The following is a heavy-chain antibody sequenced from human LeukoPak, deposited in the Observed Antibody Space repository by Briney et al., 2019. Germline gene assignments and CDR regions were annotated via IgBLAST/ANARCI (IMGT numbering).Heavy chain of an antibody. CDR1: GYTFTSYD. J-gene: IGHJ5*02. V-gene: IGHV1-8*01. CDR2: MNPNSGNT. Sequence: ASVKVSCKASGYTFTSYDINWVRQATGQGLEWMGWMNPNSGNTGYAQKFQGRVTMTRNTSISTAYMELSSLRSEDTAAYYCARVRPPRYCSGGSCARTGNWFDPWGQGTLVTVSS. CDR3: ARVRPPRYCSGGSCARTGNWFDP. D-gene: IGHD2-15*01.